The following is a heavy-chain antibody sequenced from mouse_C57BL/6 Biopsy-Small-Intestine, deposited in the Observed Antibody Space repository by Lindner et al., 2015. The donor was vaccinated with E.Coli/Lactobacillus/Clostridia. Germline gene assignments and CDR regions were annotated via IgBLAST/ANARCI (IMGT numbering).Heavy chain of an antibody. V-gene: IGHV1-63*01. CDR3: ARYDSHYFDY. D-gene: IGHD2-12*01. CDR1: GYTFTNYW. J-gene: IGHJ2*01. Sequence: VQLQESGAELVRPGTSVKMSCKASGYTFTNYWIGWAKQRPGHGLEWIGDIYPGGGYTNYNEKFKGKATLTAGKSSSTAYMQFSSLTSEDSAIYYCARYDSHYFDYWGQGTTLTVSS. CDR2: IYPGGGYT.